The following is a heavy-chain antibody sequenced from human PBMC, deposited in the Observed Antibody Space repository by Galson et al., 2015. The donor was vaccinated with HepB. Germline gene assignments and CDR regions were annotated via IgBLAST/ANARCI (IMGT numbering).Heavy chain of an antibody. J-gene: IGHJ6*02. CDR1: GGTFSSYA. Sequence: SVKVSCKASGGTFSSYAISWVRQAPGQGLEWMGGIIPIFGTANYAQKFQGRVTITADESTSTAYMELSSLRSEDTAVYYCARLAITMVRRNYYGMDVWGQGTTVTVSS. V-gene: IGHV1-69*13. CDR3: ARLAITMVRRNYYGMDV. CDR2: IIPIFGTA. D-gene: IGHD3-10*01.